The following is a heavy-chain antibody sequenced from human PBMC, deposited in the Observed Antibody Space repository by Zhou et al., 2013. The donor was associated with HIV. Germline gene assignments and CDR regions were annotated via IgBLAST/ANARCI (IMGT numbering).Heavy chain of an antibody. Sequence: QVQLVQSGAEVKKPGASVKVSCKVSGYPLIELSLHWVRLSPGNGLEWMGWISAYNGNTHYAQKLQGRVTMTTDTSTSTVYMELRSLRPDDTAVYYCGRDPYSSSSYNWFDPWGQGTLVTVSS. V-gene: IGHV1-18*01. J-gene: IGHJ5*02. CDR3: GRDPYSSSSYNWFDP. CDR1: GYPLIELS. D-gene: IGHD6-6*01. CDR2: ISAYNGNT.